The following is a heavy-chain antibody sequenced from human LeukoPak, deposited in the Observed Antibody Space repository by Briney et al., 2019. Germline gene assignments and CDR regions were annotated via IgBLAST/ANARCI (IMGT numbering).Heavy chain of an antibody. D-gene: IGHD3-16*01. J-gene: IGHJ4*02. CDR2: IIGSGGST. CDR3: AKETPYDYVWGSYDY. CDR1: GFTFSSYA. V-gene: IGHV3-23*01. Sequence: PGASLRLSYASSGFTFSSYAMSGVRQPPGKRLEWVSAIIGSGGSTYNAGSVKGRFTISRDNSKNTLYLQMNSRRAEDTAVYYCAKETPYDYVWGSYDYWGQGTLVTVSS.